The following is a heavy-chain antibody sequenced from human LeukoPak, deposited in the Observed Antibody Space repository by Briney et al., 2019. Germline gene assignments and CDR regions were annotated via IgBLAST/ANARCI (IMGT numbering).Heavy chain of an antibody. Sequence: ASVKVSCKASGYTFTSYGISWVRQAPGQGLEWMGWISAYNGNTNYAQKLQGRVTMTTDTSTSTAYMELRSLRSDDTAVYYCAMRGYCSGGSCYSSKNYYYYYYMDVWGKGTTVTVSS. CDR3: AMRGYCSGGSCYSSKNYYYYYYMDV. CDR1: GYTFTSYG. J-gene: IGHJ6*03. V-gene: IGHV1-18*01. CDR2: ISAYNGNT. D-gene: IGHD2-15*01.